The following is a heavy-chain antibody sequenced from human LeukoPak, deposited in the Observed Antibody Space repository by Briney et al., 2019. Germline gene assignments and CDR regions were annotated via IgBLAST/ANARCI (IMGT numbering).Heavy chain of an antibody. J-gene: IGHJ6*02. D-gene: IGHD5-12*01. CDR2: ISAYNGNT. Sequence: ASVKVSCKASGYTFTSYGISWERQAPGQGLEWMGWISAYNGNTNYAQKLQGRVTMTTDTSTSIAYMELRSLRSDDTAVYYCAREGDGYSGYDSVWSYYYYGMDVWGQGTTVTVSS. CDR3: AREGDGYSGYDSVWSYYYYGMDV. V-gene: IGHV1-18*01. CDR1: GYTFTSYG.